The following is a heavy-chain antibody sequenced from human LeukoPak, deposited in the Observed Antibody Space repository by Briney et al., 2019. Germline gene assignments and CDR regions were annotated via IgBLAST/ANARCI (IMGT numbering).Heavy chain of an antibody. CDR2: IKRDESEK. CDR3: ARSPDGFDY. D-gene: IGHD1-14*01. V-gene: IGHV3-7*03. Sequence: PGGSLRLSCAASGFTFSSYWMSWVRQAPGKGLEWVANIKRDESEKFYVDSVKGRFTISRDNAKKSLYLQMNTLRVEDTAVYYCARSPDGFDYWGQGTLVTVSS. CDR1: GFTFSSYW. J-gene: IGHJ4*02.